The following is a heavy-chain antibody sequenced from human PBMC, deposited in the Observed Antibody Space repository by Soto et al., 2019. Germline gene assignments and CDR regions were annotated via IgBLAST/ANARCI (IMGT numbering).Heavy chain of an antibody. J-gene: IGHJ6*02. CDR3: ARRNYSNYVGYYYGMDV. D-gene: IGHD4-4*01. V-gene: IGHV3-74*01. Sequence: PXGSLRLSCAASGFTFSSYWMHWVRQAPGKGLVWVSRINSDGSSPSYADSVKGRFTISRDNAKNTLYLQMNSLRAEDTAVYYCARRNYSNYVGYYYGMDVWGQGNTVTVSS. CDR2: INSDGSSP. CDR1: GFTFSSYW.